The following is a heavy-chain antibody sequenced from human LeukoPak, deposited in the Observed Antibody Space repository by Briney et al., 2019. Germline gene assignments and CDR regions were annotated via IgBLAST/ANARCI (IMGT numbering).Heavy chain of an antibody. CDR1: GYSISSGYY. CDR3: AREIVGATYVDY. D-gene: IGHD1-26*01. V-gene: IGHV4-38-2*02. CDR2: IYHSGST. Sequence: SETLSLTCTVSGYSISSGYYWGWIRQPPGKGLEWIGSIYHSGSTNYNPSLKSRVTISVDKSKNQFSLKLSSVTAADTAVYYCAREIVGATYVDYWGQGTLVTVSS. J-gene: IGHJ4*02.